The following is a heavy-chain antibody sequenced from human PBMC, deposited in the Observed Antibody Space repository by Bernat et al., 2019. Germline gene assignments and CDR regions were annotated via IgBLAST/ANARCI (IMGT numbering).Heavy chain of an antibody. CDR2: IYPKSGGT. CDR1: GYTFTGYY. V-gene: IGHV1-2*02. J-gene: IGHJ3*02. D-gene: IGHD1-1*01. Sequence: QVQLVQSGAEVKKPGASVKVSCKASGYTFTGYYIHWVRQAPGQGLEWMGWIYPKSGGTNYAQNLQGRVTMTRDTSISTAYMELTRLRSDDTAVYYCARDDDAERYNAFYIWGQGTVVNVFS. CDR3: ARDDDAERYNAFYI.